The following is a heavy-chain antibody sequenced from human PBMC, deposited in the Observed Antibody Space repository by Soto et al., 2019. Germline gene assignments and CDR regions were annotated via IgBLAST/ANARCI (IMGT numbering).Heavy chain of an antibody. V-gene: IGHV4-39*01. CDR3: ASLKTISIVATSGLDY. CDR1: GGSISNSSYY. CDR2: IYYSGST. D-gene: IGHD5-12*01. Sequence: SETLSLTCTVSGGSISNSSYYWAWIRQPPGKGLEWIGSIYYSGSTYHNPSLKSRVTISVDTSKNQFSLKLSSVTAADTAVYYCASLKTISIVATSGLDYWGQGTLVTVSS. J-gene: IGHJ4*02.